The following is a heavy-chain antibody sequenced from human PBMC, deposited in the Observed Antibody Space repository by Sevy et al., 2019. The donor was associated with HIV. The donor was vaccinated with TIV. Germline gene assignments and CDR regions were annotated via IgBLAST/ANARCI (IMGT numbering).Heavy chain of an antibody. J-gene: IGHJ6*02. CDR3: ARHHASYGVTGYYYYYGLDV. D-gene: IGHD4-17*01. CDR1: GFTFTTYW. V-gene: IGHV5-51*01. CDR2: IYPDDSDT. Sequence: GESLKISCKGSGFTFTTYWIGWVRQMPGKGLEWIGIIYPDDSDTRYSPSFQGQVTISVDKSISTAYLQWSTLKASDTAMYYCARHHASYGVTGYYYYYGLDVWGRGTTVTVSS.